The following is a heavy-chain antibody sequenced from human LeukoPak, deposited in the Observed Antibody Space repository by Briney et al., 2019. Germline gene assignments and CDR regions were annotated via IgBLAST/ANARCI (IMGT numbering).Heavy chain of an antibody. Sequence: SVKVSCKASGGTFNNYAISWVRQAPGQGLEWMGKIIPVVGIANYAQNFQGRVTIIADTSTNTASMELGSLRSEDTAVYYCARDQVEDGRSEMATILMGRPFDSWGQGTLVTVSS. CDR3: ARDQVEDGRSEMATILMGRPFDS. V-gene: IGHV1-69*04. CDR1: GGTFNNYA. J-gene: IGHJ4*02. CDR2: IIPVVGIA. D-gene: IGHD5-24*01.